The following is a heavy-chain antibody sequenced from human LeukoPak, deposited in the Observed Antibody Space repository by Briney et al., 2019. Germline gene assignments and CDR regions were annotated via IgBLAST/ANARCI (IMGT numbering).Heavy chain of an antibody. Sequence: SETLSLTCTVSGGSISSSSYYWGWIRQPPGKGLEWIGSIYYSGSTYYNPSLKSRVTISVDTSKIQFSLKLSPVTAAATAVYYCARQWETTVLYYYYGMDVWGQGTTVTVSS. J-gene: IGHJ6*02. CDR3: ARQWETTVLYYYYGMDV. CDR2: IYYSGST. D-gene: IGHD4-17*01. CDR1: GGSISSSSYY. V-gene: IGHV4-39*01.